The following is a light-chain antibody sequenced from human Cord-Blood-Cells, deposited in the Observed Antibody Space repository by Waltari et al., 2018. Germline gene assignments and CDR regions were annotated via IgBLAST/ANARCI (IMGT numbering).Light chain of an antibody. J-gene: IGLJ1*01. CDR3: SSYTSSSTNYV. V-gene: IGLV2-14*01. CDR1: SSDVGGYNY. Sequence: QSALTQPASVSGSPGQSITISCTGTSSDVGGYNYVPWYQQPPGKAPKLMIYDVSNRPSGVSNRFSGSKSGNTASLTISGLQAEDEADYYCSSYTSSSTNYVFGTGTKVTVL. CDR2: DVS.